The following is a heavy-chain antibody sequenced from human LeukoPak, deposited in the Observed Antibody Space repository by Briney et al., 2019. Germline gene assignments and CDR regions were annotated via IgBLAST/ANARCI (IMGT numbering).Heavy chain of an antibody. CDR1: GGSISSSSYY. V-gene: IGHV4-39*07. CDR3: ARDLTLWFGGNWFDP. D-gene: IGHD3-10*01. Sequence: SETLSLTCTVSGGSISSSSYYWGWIRQPPGKGLEWIGSIYYSGSTYYNPSLKSRVTISVDTSKNQFSLKLSSVTAADTAVYYCARDLTLWFGGNWFDPWGQGTLVTVSS. CDR2: IYYSGST. J-gene: IGHJ5*02.